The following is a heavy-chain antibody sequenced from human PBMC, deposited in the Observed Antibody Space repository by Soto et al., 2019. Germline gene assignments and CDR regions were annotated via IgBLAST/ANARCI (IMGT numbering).Heavy chain of an antibody. D-gene: IGHD2-15*01. CDR1: GGTFSSYA. V-gene: IGHV1-69*13. J-gene: IGHJ6*02. CDR2: IIPIFGTA. Sequence: SVKVSCKASGGTFSSYAISWVRQAPGQGLEWMGGIIPIFGTANYAQKFQGRVTITADESTSTAYMELSSLRSEDTAVYYCASPNPGYCSGGSCYSYAGGMDVWGHGTTVTVSS. CDR3: ASPNPGYCSGGSCYSYAGGMDV.